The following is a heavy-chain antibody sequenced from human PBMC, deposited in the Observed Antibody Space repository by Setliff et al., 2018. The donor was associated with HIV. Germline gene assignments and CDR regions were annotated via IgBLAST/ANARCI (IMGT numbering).Heavy chain of an antibody. J-gene: IGHJ6*03. CDR1: GGTFSSDA. CDR2: TIPLLGII. D-gene: IGHD2-15*01. CDR3: ARDRGHCSGGYCYRTLLYYFYYMDV. Sequence: SVMVSCKASGGTFSSDALSWVRQVPGQGLEWMGGTIPLLGIINYADKFQDRVTITRDESTSTAYMELSSLRSEDTAIYYCARDRGHCSGGYCYRTLLYYFYYMDVWGKGATVTV. V-gene: IGHV1-69*10.